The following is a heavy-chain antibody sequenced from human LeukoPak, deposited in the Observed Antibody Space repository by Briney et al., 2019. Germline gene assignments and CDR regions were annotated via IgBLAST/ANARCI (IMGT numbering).Heavy chain of an antibody. CDR1: GGTLRSYA. V-gene: IGHV1-69*05. J-gene: IGHJ5*02. CDR3: ARGVVVAATVSWFDP. CDR2: IIPIFGTA. Sequence: SVKVSRKASGGTLRSYAISWVRQAPGQGLEWMGGIIPIFGTANYAQKFQGRVTITTDESTSTAYMELSSLRSEDTAVYYCARGVVVAATVSWFDPWGQGTLVTVSS. D-gene: IGHD2-15*01.